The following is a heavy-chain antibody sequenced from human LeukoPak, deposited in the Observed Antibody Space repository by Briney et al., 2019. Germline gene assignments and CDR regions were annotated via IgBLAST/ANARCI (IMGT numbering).Heavy chain of an antibody. CDR1: GFTFSSYG. J-gene: IGHJ4*02. CDR3: AREGVPAALDDFWSGFRYFDY. Sequence: GRSLRLSCAASGFTFSSYGMHWVRQAPGKGLEWVAVIWYDGSNKYYADSVKGRFTISKDNSKNTLYLQMNSLRAEDTAVYYCAREGVPAALDDFWSGFRYFDYWGQGTLVTVSS. V-gene: IGHV3-33*01. D-gene: IGHD3-3*01. CDR2: IWYDGSNK.